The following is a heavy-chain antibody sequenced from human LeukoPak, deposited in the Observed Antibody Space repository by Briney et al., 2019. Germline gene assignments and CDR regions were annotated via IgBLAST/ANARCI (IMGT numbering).Heavy chain of an antibody. CDR1: EFPFSVYE. CDR2: IASSGTTI. D-gene: IGHD5-12*01. Sequence: GGSLRLSCAVSEFPFSVYEMNWVRQAPGKGLEWVSNIASSGTTIYYTDSVKGRFSISRDNAKSSLYLQMNSLRVEDTAVYSCAKEFDSGYHSEGPKYWGLGTLVTVSS. CDR3: AKEFDSGYHSEGPKY. J-gene: IGHJ4*02. V-gene: IGHV3-48*03.